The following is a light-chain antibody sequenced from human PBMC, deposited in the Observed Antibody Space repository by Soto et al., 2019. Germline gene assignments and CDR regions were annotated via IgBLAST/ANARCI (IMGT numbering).Light chain of an antibody. CDR3: QQYNSYSRT. V-gene: IGKV1-5*03. CDR2: KAS. J-gene: IGKJ1*01. Sequence: DIQMTQSPSTLSASVGDRVTITCRASQSISSWLAWYQQKPGKAPKLLIYKASSLESGVPSRFSGSGSGTEFTLTISSLQPDDFATYYCQQYNSYSRTVRQGTKVDIK. CDR1: QSISSW.